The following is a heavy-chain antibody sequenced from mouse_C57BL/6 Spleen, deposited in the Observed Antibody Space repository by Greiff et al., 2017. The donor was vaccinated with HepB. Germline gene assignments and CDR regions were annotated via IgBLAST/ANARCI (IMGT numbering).Heavy chain of an antibody. CDR1: GYTFTSYW. CDR3: TWLYGNPSWFAY. CDR2: IHPSDSDT. J-gene: IGHJ3*01. Sequence: QVHVKQPGAELVKPGASVKVSCKASGYTFTSYWMHWVKQRPGQGLEWIGRIHPSDSDTNYNQKFKGKATLTVDKSSSTAYMQLSSLTSEDSAVYYCTWLYGNPSWFAYWGQGTLVTVSA. D-gene: IGHD2-1*01. V-gene: IGHV1-74*01.